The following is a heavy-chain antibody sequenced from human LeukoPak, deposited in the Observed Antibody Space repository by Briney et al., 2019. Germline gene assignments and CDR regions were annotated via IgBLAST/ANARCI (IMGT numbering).Heavy chain of an antibody. V-gene: IGHV3-33*01. CDR3: ARALSAMVPDY. Sequence: GGSLRLSCAASGFTFSTYGMHWVRQAPGKGPEWVAVIRYDGSNKNYGDSVKGRFTISRDNSKNTLYLQMNSLSAEDTAVYYCARALSAMVPDYWGQGTLLTVSS. D-gene: IGHD5-18*01. CDR2: IRYDGSNK. J-gene: IGHJ4*02. CDR1: GFTFSTYG.